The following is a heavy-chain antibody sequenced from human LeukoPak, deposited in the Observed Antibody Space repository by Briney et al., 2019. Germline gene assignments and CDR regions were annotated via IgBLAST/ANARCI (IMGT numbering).Heavy chain of an antibody. D-gene: IGHD2-21*02. J-gene: IGHJ4*02. CDR3: AISPLAYCGGDCYLPFDY. Sequence: GASVKASCKASGGTFSSYAISWVRQAPGQGLEWMGGIIPIFGTANYAQKFQGRVTITTDESTSTAYMELSSLRSEDTAVYYCAISPLAYCGGDCYLPFDYWGQGTLVTVSS. V-gene: IGHV1-69*05. CDR1: GGTFSSYA. CDR2: IIPIFGTA.